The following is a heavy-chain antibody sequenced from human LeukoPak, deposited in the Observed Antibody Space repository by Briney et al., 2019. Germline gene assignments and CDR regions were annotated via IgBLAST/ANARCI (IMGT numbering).Heavy chain of an antibody. J-gene: IGHJ4*02. CDR2: IIPIFGTA. CDR1: GGTFSSYA. Sequence: SVKVSCKASGGTFSSYAISWVRQAPGQGLEWMGGIIPIFGTANYAQKFQGRVTITADESTSTAYMELSSLRSGDTAVYYCARGPSGGCSGGSCFASYFDYWGQGTLVTVSS. CDR3: ARGPSGGCSGGSCFASYFDY. V-gene: IGHV1-69*13. D-gene: IGHD2-15*01.